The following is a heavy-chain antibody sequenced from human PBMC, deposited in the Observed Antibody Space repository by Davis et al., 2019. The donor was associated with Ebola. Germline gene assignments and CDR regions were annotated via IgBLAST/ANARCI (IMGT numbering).Heavy chain of an antibody. D-gene: IGHD3-10*01. J-gene: IGHJ6*02. CDR2: IKQDGSEK. V-gene: IGHV3-7*01. Sequence: GESLKISCAASGFTFSSYWMTWVRQAPGKGLEWVANIKQDGSEKYYVDSVKGRFTISRDNAKNSLYLQMNSLRAEDTAVYYCARDRGRYYPMDVWGQGTTVTVSS. CDR1: GFTFSSYW. CDR3: ARDRGRYYPMDV.